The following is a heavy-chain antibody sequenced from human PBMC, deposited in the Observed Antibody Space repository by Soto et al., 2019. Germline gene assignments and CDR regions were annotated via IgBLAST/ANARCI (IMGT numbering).Heavy chain of an antibody. D-gene: IGHD3-10*01. Sequence: PGGSLRLSCAASGFTLTKASMSWVRQAPGKGLEWVGHIKSNADGGATGYAAPVKGRFTVSRDDSRNTLYLQLNSLKTEDTAVYYCTTAPFSFITLPGTSFLIGMDVWAKGPRSPSP. CDR2: IKSNADGGAT. J-gene: IGHJ6*02. CDR3: TTAPFSFITLPGTSFLIGMDV. CDR1: GFTLTKAS. V-gene: IGHV3-15*01.